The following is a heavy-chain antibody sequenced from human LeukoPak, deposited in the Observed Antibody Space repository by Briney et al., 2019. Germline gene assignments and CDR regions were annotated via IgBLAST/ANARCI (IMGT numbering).Heavy chain of an antibody. V-gene: IGHV1-2*02. D-gene: IGHD5-12*01. J-gene: IGHJ4*02. Sequence: VASVKVSCKASGYTFTGYYMHWVRQAPGQGLEWMGWINPNSGGTNYAQKFQGRVTMTRDTSISTAYMELSRLRSDDTAVYYCACRGSGYDQRDSWRQGTLVTVSS. CDR3: ACRGSGYDQRDS. CDR2: INPNSGGT. CDR1: GYTFTGYY.